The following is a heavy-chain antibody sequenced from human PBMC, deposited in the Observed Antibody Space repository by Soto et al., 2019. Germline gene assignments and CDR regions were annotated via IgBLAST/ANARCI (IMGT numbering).Heavy chain of an antibody. V-gene: IGHV3-33*01. D-gene: IGHD7-27*01. CDR2: IWYDGTNK. Sequence: GGSLRLACAASGFSFSGYGMHWVRQAPGKGLEWVAVIWYDGTNKKYADSVKGRFTISRDNSKSTLYLQMNSLRAEETGVYHCASTDCDRSSCPRDQLGATTMDYWVQGS. CDR1: GFSFSGYG. J-gene: IGHJ4*02. CDR3: ASTDCDRSSCPRDQLGATTMDY.